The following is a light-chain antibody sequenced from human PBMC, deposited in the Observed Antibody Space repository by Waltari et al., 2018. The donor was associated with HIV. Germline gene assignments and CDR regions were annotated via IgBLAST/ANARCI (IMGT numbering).Light chain of an antibody. J-gene: IGLJ3*02. Sequence: SYELTQPPSVSVYPGQRAVSTCSGDVLPRRYSYGYQQTPGQAPARLIYKHHQRPSGIPERFSGSISGTTVTLTITGVQAVDEADYYCQSTDSGGLHVMFGGGTNLTVL. V-gene: IGLV3-25*03. CDR3: QSTDSGGLHVM. CDR2: KHH. CDR1: VLPRRY.